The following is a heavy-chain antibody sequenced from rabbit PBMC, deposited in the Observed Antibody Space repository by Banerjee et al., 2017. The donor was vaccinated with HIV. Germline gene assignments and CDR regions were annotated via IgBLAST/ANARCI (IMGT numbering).Heavy chain of an antibody. CDR3: ATDIHGYGGFNL. V-gene: IGHV1S45*01. J-gene: IGHJ4*01. Sequence: LEESGGGLVKPGGSLTLTCTVSGFSFSSNWICWVRQAPGKGLEWIACIDTNDGDTDYANWPKGRFTISKTSSTTVDLQMTGLTGADTATYFCATDIHGYGGFNLWGPGTLVTVS. D-gene: IGHD6-1*01. CDR2: IDTNDGDT. CDR1: GFSFSSNW.